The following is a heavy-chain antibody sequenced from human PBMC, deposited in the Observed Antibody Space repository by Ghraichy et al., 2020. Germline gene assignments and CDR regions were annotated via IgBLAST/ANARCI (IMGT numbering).Heavy chain of an antibody. Sequence: GGSLRLSCAASGFTFSSYAMSWVRQAPGKGLEWVSAISGSGGSTYYADSVKGRFTISRDNSKNTLYLQMNSLRAEDTAVYYCAKDRGEHTYYYDSSGSPDYWGQGTLVTVSS. D-gene: IGHD3-22*01. CDR2: ISGSGGST. V-gene: IGHV3-23*01. J-gene: IGHJ4*02. CDR1: GFTFSSYA. CDR3: AKDRGEHTYYYDSSGSPDY.